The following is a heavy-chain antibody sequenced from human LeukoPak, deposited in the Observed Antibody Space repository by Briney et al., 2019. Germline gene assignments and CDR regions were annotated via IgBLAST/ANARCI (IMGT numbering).Heavy chain of an antibody. D-gene: IGHD3-10*01. CDR2: IKSKTHGGTT. V-gene: IGHV3-15*01. CDR3: IGGYGSGSYSEY. Sequence: GGSLRLSCAASGFXFSDAWMSWVRQAPGKGLQWVGRIKSKTHGGTTDYAAPVKGRFTISRDDSKNTLYLQMNSLKAEDTAVYYCIGGYGSGSYSEYWGQGTLVIVSS. J-gene: IGHJ4*02. CDR1: GFXFSDAW.